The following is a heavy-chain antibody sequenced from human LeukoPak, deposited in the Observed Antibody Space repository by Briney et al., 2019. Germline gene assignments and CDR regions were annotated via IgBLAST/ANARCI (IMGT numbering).Heavy chain of an antibody. CDR1: GYTFTSYA. Sequence: ASVKVSCKASGYTFTSYAMHWVRQAPGQRLEWMGWINAGNGNTKYSQKFQGRVTITADESTSTAYMELSSLRSEDTAVYYCARSAFRGDGIFDYWGQGTLVTVSS. D-gene: IGHD3-16*01. CDR2: INAGNGNT. V-gene: IGHV1-3*01. CDR3: ARSAFRGDGIFDY. J-gene: IGHJ4*02.